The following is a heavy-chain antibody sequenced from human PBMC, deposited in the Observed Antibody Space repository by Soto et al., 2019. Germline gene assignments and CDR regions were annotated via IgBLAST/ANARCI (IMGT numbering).Heavy chain of an antibody. D-gene: IGHD6-19*01. J-gene: IGHJ4*02. Sequence: QVQLQESGPGLVKPSGTVSLTCAVSGASISDNNWWSWVRQPPGKGLEWIGEVVHWGTTNYNPSLRSRVTISMDKSKNQISLTLGSVTAADSALYYCARHIGVTGTRGFDYWGQGTLVTVSS. CDR2: VVHWGTT. V-gene: IGHV4-4*02. CDR1: GASISDNNW. CDR3: ARHIGVTGTRGFDY.